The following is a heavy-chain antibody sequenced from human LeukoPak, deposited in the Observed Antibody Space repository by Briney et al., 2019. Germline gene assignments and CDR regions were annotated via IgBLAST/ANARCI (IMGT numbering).Heavy chain of an antibody. D-gene: IGHD2-21*02. Sequence: GASVKVSCKASGYTFTGYYMHWVRQAPGQGLEWMGWINPNSGGTNYAQKFQGRVTMTRDTSISTAYMELSRLRSDDTAVYYCARVYCGGDCYSSYYFDYWGQGTLVTVSS. J-gene: IGHJ4*02. CDR3: ARVYCGGDCYSSYYFDY. CDR2: INPNSGGT. V-gene: IGHV1-2*02. CDR1: GYTFTGYY.